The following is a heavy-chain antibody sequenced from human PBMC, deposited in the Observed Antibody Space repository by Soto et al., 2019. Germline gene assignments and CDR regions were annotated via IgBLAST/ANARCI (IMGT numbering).Heavy chain of an antibody. V-gene: IGHV2-70*01. CDR2: IDWDDDK. D-gene: IGHD4-17*01. J-gene: IGHJ4*02. CDR3: ARSYHDYGGNHFDY. Sequence: SGPTLVNPTQTLTLTCTFSGFSLSTGGMCVSWIRQPPGKALEWLALIDWDDDKYYSTSLKTRLTISKDTSKNQVVLTMTNMDPVDTATYYCARSYHDYGGNHFDYWGQGTLVTVSS. CDR1: GFSLSTGGMC.